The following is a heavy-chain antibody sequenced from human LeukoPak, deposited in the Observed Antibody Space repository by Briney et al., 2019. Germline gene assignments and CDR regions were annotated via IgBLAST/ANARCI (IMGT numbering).Heavy chain of an antibody. CDR3: ASGRGYDWTVGY. CDR2: INHSGST. CDR1: GGSFSGXY. D-gene: IGHD5-12*01. V-gene: IGHV4-34*13. Sequence: GGSFSGXYWSWVRQPPGKGLEWVGEINHSGSTHSPPSLKRRVTISLDPSKNQFSLTLSSVTAADTAVYYCASGRGYDWTVGYWGQGTLVTVSS. J-gene: IGHJ4*02.